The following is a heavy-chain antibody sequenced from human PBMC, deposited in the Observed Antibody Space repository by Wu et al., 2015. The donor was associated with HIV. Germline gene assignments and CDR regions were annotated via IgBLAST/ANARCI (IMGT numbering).Heavy chain of an antibody. CDR1: GYTFTSYD. D-gene: IGHD3-10*01. CDR3: TRGRFRLTMVRGDWFGP. V-gene: IGHV1-8*01. CDR2: MNPNSGNT. J-gene: IGHJ5*02. Sequence: QVQLVQSGAEVKKPGASVKVSCKASGYTFTSYDINWVRQATGQGLEWMGWMNPNSGNTGFAQKFQGRVSMTRNNSISTAYMELSGLTSEDMAVYYCTRGRFRLTMVRGDWFGPWGQGTLVAVSS.